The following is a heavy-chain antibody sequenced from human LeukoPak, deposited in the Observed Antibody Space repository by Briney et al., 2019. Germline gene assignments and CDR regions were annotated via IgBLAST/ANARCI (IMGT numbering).Heavy chain of an antibody. CDR2: ISGYNGHT. V-gene: IGHV1-18*01. J-gene: IGHJ3*02. Sequence: ASVKVSCKASGYAFTGYGISWVRQAPGQGLEWLGWISGYNGHTKYAQKLQGRVTMTTDTSTTTAYMELSSLRSEDTAVYYCATDPRGSGWYWDAFDIWGQGTMVTVSS. D-gene: IGHD6-19*01. CDR3: ATDPRGSGWYWDAFDI. CDR1: GYAFTGYG.